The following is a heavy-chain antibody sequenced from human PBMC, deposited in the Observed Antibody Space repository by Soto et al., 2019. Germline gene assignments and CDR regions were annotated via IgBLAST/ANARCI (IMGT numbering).Heavy chain of an antibody. CDR2: INAGNGNT. CDR1: GYTFTSYA. D-gene: IGHD4-17*01. Sequence: QVQLVQAGAEEKKPGASVKVSCKASGYTFTSYAIHWVRHAPGQRLEWMGWINAGNGNTKYLQKFKGRDTITRDTSASTAYMELSSLRSEDTAVYYCASDRSDYGAVFDIWGQGTMVTVSS. J-gene: IGHJ3*02. CDR3: ASDRSDYGAVFDI. V-gene: IGHV1-3*05.